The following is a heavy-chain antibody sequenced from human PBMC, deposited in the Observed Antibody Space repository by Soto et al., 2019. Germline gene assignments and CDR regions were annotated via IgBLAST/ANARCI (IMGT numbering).Heavy chain of an antibody. D-gene: IGHD6-6*01. Sequence: QVQLVQSGAEVKKPGASVKVSCKASGYTFISYGISWVRQAPGQGLEWMGWISSYNGNTNYAQKLQGRVTMTTNTSTTRAYMELRSLRSDDTAAYYWARDRPTSSIRARDYYYAMDVWGRGTTVTVSS. CDR3: ARDRPTSSIRARDYYYAMDV. CDR2: ISSYNGNT. V-gene: IGHV1-18*01. J-gene: IGHJ6*04. CDR1: GYTFISYG.